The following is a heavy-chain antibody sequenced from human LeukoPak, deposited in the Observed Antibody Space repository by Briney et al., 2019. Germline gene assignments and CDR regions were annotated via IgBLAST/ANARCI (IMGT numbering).Heavy chain of an antibody. CDR1: GYSFTSYW. CDR3: ARQACSSTSCFFHVEYFDY. D-gene: IGHD2-2*01. Sequence: GESLKISCKGSGYSFTSYWIGWVRQMPGKGLEWMGIIYPGDSDTRYSPSFQGQVTISADKSISTAYLQWSSLKASDTTMYYCARQACSSTSCFFHVEYFDYWGQGTLVTVSS. CDR2: IYPGDSDT. V-gene: IGHV5-51*01. J-gene: IGHJ4*02.